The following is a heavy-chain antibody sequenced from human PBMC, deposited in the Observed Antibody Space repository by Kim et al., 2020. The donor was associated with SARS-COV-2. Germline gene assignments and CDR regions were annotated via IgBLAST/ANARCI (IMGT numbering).Heavy chain of an antibody. V-gene: IGHV4-39*01. CDR2: IYYSGST. D-gene: IGHD3-22*01. CDR3: ARLGGDSSGYYSYYYYYMDV. CDR1: GGSISSSSYY. J-gene: IGHJ6*03. Sequence: SETLSLTCTVSGGSISSSSYYWGWIRQPPGKGLEWIGSIYYSGSTYYNPSLKSRVTISVDTSKNQFSLKLSSVTAADTAVYYCARLGGDSSGYYSYYYYYMDVWGKGTTVTVSS.